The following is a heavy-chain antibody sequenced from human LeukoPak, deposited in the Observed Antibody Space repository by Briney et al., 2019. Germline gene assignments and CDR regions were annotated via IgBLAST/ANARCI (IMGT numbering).Heavy chain of an antibody. CDR3: ARAKPDMVRGVITVAGAFDI. V-gene: IGHV1-8*03. CDR2: MNPNNGNT. J-gene: IGHJ3*02. CDR1: GYTFTSYD. Sequence: ASVKVSCKASGYTFTSYDINWVRQATGQGLEWMGWMNPNNGNTGYAQKFQGRVTITRNTSISTAYMELSSLRSEDTAVYYCARAKPDMVRGVITVAGAFDIWGQGTMVTVSS. D-gene: IGHD3-10*01.